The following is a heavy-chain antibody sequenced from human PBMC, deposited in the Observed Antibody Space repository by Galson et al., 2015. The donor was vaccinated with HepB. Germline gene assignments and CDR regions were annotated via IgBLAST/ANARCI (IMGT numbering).Heavy chain of an antibody. V-gene: IGHV1-2*02. CDR2: INPNSGGT. Sequence: SVKVSCKASGYTLTGYYMHWVRQAPGQGLEWMGWINPNSGGTNYVQKFQGRVTMTRDTSISTAYMELSRLRSDDTAVYYCAIPEFEDYWGQGTLVTVSS. J-gene: IGHJ4*02. CDR3: AIPEFEDY. D-gene: IGHD3-10*01. CDR1: GYTLTGYY.